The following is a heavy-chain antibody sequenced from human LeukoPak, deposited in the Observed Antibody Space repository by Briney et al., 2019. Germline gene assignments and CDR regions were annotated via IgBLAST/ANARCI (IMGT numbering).Heavy chain of an antibody. V-gene: IGHV3-23*01. CDR1: GFTFSSYA. Sequence: QTGGSLRLSCAASGFTFSSYAMSWVRQAPGKGLEWVSAISGSGGSTYYADPVKGRFTISRDNAKNSMYLQMNSLRVEDTAVYYCARDRGSKQSDYWGQGTLVTVSS. J-gene: IGHJ4*02. CDR2: ISGSGGST. D-gene: IGHD3-10*01. CDR3: ARDRGSKQSDY.